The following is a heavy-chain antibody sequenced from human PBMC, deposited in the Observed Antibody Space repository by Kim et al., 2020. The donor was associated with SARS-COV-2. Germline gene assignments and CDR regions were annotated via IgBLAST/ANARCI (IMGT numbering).Heavy chain of an antibody. Sequence: YVGSVKSRVTVSRDNAKNSVYLQINGLRIDDTALYYCARDVPDSGGVGFDFWGQGTVVTVSP. J-gene: IGHJ3*01. CDR3: ARDVPDSGGVGFDF. V-gene: IGHV3-7*03. D-gene: IGHD3-16*01.